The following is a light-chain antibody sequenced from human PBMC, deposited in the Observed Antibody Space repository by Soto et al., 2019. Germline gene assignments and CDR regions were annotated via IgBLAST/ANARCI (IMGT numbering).Light chain of an antibody. CDR3: SSYASDITHV. CDR2: DVS. V-gene: IGLV2-14*03. Sequence: QSALTQPASVSGSPGQSITISCTGSSSDVGAYNYVSWYRQYPGKAPQVIIYDVSDRPSGISNRFSGSKSGNTASLTISGLQAEDEADYYCSSYASDITHVFGGGTKLTVL. CDR1: SSDVGAYNY. J-gene: IGLJ3*02.